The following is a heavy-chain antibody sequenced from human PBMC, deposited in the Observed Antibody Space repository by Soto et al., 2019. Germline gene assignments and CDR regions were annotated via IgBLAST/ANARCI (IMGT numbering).Heavy chain of an antibody. CDR2: TNPSGSIT. V-gene: IGHV1-46*01. J-gene: IGHJ3*02. D-gene: IGHD1-26*01. Sequence: GASVKVSCKASGYTFTGYYMHWVRQAPGQGLQWMGITNPSGSITTYAQKFQGRVTMTRDTSTSTVYMELSSLTSDDTAVYYCASPIGGSYNAFDIWGQGTMVTVSS. CDR1: GYTFTGYY. CDR3: ASPIGGSYNAFDI.